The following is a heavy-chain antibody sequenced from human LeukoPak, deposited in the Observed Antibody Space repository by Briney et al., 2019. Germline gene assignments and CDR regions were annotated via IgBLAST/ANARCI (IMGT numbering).Heavy chain of an antibody. CDR2: ISSSGSTI. D-gene: IGHD3-22*01. J-gene: IGHJ4*02. V-gene: IGHV3-48*03. CDR1: GFTFSSYE. CDR3: ARGHYYDSSGYHYYFDY. Sequence: GGSLRLSCAASGFTFSSYEMNWVRQAPGKGLEWVSYISSSGSTIYYADSVKGRFTISRDNAKNSLYLQMNSLRAEDTAVYYCARGHYYDSSGYHYYFDYWGQGTLVTVSS.